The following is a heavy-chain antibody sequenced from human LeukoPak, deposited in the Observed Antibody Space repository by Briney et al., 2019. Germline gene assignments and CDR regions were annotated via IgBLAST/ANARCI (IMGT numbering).Heavy chain of an antibody. V-gene: IGHV3-21*01. J-gene: IGHJ4*02. CDR2: ISGSSSTM. CDR3: VRGDSRDY. CDR1: GSTFSSYA. D-gene: IGHD6-13*01. Sequence: GGSLRLSCAASGSTFSSYAMNWVRQAPGKGLEWVSSISGSSSTMHYADSVKGRLTIFRDNAKNSLYLQINSLRAEDTAVYYCVRGDSRDYWGQGTLVTVSS.